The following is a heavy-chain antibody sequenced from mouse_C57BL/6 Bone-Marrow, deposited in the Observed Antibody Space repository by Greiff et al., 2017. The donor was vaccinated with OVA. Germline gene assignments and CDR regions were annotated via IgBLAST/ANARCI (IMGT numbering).Heavy chain of an antibody. CDR1: GYTFTDYY. J-gene: IGHJ2*01. V-gene: IGHV1-26*01. CDR3: ARIYYGSSRWDY. CDR2: INPNNGGT. Sequence: VQLQQSGPELVKPGASVKISCKASGYTFTDYYMNWVKQSHGKSLEWIGDINPNNGGTSYNQKFKGKATLTVDKSSSTAYMELRSLTSEDSAVYYCARIYYGSSRWDYWGQGTTLTVSS. D-gene: IGHD1-1*01.